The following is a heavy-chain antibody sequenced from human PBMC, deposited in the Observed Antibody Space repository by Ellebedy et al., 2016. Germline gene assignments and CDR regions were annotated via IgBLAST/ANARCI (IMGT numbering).Heavy chain of an antibody. D-gene: IGHD3-16*01. V-gene: IGHV4-59*02. CDR3: ARDFLSYFDY. Sequence: GSLRLXXTVSGGSVDTYYWTWIRQSPGKGLEWIGYVFYGGNTKYNPSLRSRVTISLHTSRNQFSLTLTSAAPADTAVYYCARDFLSYFDYWGQGTLLTVSS. J-gene: IGHJ4*02. CDR1: GGSVDTYY. CDR2: VFYGGNT.